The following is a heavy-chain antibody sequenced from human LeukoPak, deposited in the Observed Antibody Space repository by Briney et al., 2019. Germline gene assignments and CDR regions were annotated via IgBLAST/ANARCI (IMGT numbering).Heavy chain of an antibody. CDR3: ARGPYYYGPPAV. V-gene: IGHV1-2*04. D-gene: IGHD3-10*01. Sequence: GDSVKVSCKASGYTFTAYYVHWGRQAPGQGLEWVGCINPNSGGTTYAQKFQDWVTMTRDTSISTAYMEFSRLKTDDTAVDYCARGPYYYGPPAVWGQGTGVIVSA. CDR1: GYTFTAYY. J-gene: IGHJ4*02. CDR2: INPNSGGT.